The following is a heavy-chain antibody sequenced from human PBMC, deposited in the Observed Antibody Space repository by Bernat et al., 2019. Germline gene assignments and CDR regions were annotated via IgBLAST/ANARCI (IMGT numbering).Heavy chain of an antibody. CDR3: AQSTSPSQVLVDY. CDR1: GFTFSSYA. D-gene: IGHD2-2*01. CDR2: ISHSGGNT. Sequence: EVQLLESGGGLVQPGGSLRLSCAASGFTFSSYAMTWVRQAPGKGLEWVSTISHSGGNTYYADSVKGRFTISRDNSKNTVYLQMNSLRAEDTAIYYCAQSTSPSQVLVDYWGQGTLVTVSS. J-gene: IGHJ4*02. V-gene: IGHV3-23*01.